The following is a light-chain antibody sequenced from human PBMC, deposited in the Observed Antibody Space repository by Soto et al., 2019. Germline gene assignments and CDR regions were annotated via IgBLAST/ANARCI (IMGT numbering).Light chain of an antibody. J-gene: IGKJ4*01. CDR1: QSVGTY. Sequence: ELVLTQSPATLSFSPGERATLSCRASQSVGTYLVWYQQKPGQAPRLLIYDASKRAIGIPDRFSGSGSGTDFTLTIGSLEPGDCAVYYCQQRRAWPRVFGGGTRME. CDR2: DAS. V-gene: IGKV3-11*01. CDR3: QQRRAWPRV.